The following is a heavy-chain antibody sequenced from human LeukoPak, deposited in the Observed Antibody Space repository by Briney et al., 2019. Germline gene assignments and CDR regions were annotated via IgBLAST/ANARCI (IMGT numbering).Heavy chain of an antibody. CDR1: GASISSSNYY. Sequence: SETLSLTCAVSGASISSSNYYWSWIRQPPGKGLEWIGEINHSGSTNYNPSLKSRVTISVDTSKNQFSLKLSSVTAADTAVYYCARGPQWLGLYYYYYMDVWGKGTTVTVSS. V-gene: IGHV4-39*07. CDR2: INHSGST. CDR3: ARGPQWLGLYYYYYMDV. D-gene: IGHD6-19*01. J-gene: IGHJ6*03.